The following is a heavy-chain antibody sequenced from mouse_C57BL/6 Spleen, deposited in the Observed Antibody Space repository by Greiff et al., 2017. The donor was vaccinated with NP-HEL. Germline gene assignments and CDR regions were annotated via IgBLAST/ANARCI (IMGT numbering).Heavy chain of an antibody. V-gene: IGHV1-58*01. CDR1: GYTFTSYG. CDR2: IYIGNGYT. CDR3: ERGYGSSYNDYAMDY. J-gene: IGHJ4*01. D-gene: IGHD1-1*01. Sequence: EVQLHQSGAELVRPGSSVKMSCKTSGYTFTSYGINWVKQRPGQGLEWIGYIYIGNGYTEYNEKFKGKATLTSDTSSSTSYMQLRSLTSEDSAIYFCERGYGSSYNDYAMDYWGQGTSVTVSS.